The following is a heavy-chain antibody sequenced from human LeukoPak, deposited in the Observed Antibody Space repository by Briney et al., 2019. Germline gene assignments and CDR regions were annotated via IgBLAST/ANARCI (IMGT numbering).Heavy chain of an antibody. D-gene: IGHD3-16*01. J-gene: IGHJ4*02. Sequence: GGSLRLSCAASGFTFNSYGMSWVRQAPGKGLEWVSAISGSGAGTYYADSVKGRFTISRDYSQNTLSLQMNSLRAEDTAVYYCVKDLGGPMLTFGGQRGYFDYWGQGALVTVSS. CDR3: VKDLGGPMLTFGGQRGYFDY. V-gene: IGHV3-23*01. CDR2: ISGSGAGT. CDR1: GFTFNSYG.